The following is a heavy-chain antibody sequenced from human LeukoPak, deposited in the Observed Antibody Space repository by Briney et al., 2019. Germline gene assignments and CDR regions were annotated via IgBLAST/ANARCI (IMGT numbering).Heavy chain of an antibody. V-gene: IGHV1-8*03. CDR2: MNPNSGNT. CDR1: GYTFTSYD. D-gene: IGHD6-19*01. Sequence: GASVKVSCKASGYTFTSYDINWVRQAPGQGLEWMGWMNPNSGNTGYAQKFQGRVTITRNTSISTAYMELSSLRSEDTAVYYCAREVAGTGFDIWGQGTMVTVSS. CDR3: AREVAGTGFDI. J-gene: IGHJ3*02.